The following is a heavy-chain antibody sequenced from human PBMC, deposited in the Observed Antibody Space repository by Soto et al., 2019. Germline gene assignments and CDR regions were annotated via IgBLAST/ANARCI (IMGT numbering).Heavy chain of an antibody. J-gene: IGHJ4*02. V-gene: IGHV3-30*18. CDR1: GFTFSSYG. CDR3: AKVYDVVVPAAMDT. D-gene: IGHD2-2*01. Sequence: QVQLVESGGGVVQPGRSLRFSCAASGFTFSSYGMHWVRQAPGKGLEWVAVISYDGSNKYYADSVKGRFTISRDNSKNTLYLQMNSLRAEDTAVYYCAKVYDVVVPAAMDTWGQGTLVTVSS. CDR2: ISYDGSNK.